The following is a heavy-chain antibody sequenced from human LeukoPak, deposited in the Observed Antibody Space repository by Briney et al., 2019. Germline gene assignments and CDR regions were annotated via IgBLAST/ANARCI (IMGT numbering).Heavy chain of an antibody. CDR3: ATDHSMANTAWWFDP. CDR2: MNPNSGHT. D-gene: IGHD5-24*01. J-gene: IGHJ5*02. Sequence: ASVKVSCKASGYTFTSYDINWVRQATGQGLEWMGWMNPNSGHTGYAQKFQGRVTITRNTSISTAYMELSSLRSEDTAFYYCATDHSMANTAWWFDPWGQGTLVTVSS. V-gene: IGHV1-8*03. CDR1: GYTFTSYD.